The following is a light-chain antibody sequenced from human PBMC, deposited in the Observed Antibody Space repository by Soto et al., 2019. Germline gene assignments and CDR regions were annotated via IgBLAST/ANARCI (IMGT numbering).Light chain of an antibody. CDR1: SSNIGTNA. J-gene: IGLJ1*01. CDR3: AAWDDSLNGYV. CDR2: NNN. V-gene: IGLV1-44*01. Sequence: QSVLTQPPSASGTPGQRVTISCSGGSSNIGTNAVNWYQQLPGTAPKLLIYNNNQRPSGVPDRFSGSKSGTSASLAISGLQCEDDADYSCAAWDDSLNGYVFGTGTKVTVL.